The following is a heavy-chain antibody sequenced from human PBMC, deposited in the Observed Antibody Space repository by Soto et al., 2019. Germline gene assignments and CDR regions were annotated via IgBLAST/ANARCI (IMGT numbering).Heavy chain of an antibody. CDR3: ARHFRWFGELKGPHYYYYYGMDV. CDR2: IYYSGST. V-gene: IGHV4-39*01. D-gene: IGHD3-10*01. J-gene: IGHJ6*02. CDR1: GGSISSSSYY. Sequence: QLQLQESGPGLVKPSETLSLTCTVSGGSISSSSYYWGWIRQPPGKGLEWIGSIYYSGSTYYNPSLKSRVTISVDTSKNQFSLKLSSVTAADTAVYYCARHFRWFGELKGPHYYYYYGMDVWGQGTTVTVSS.